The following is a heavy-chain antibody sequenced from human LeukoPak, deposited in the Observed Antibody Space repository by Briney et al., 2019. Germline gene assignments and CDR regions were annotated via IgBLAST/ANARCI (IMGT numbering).Heavy chain of an antibody. CDR1: GIIFSKYG. J-gene: IGHJ4*02. CDR3: ARGTISALTLLDY. D-gene: IGHD6-6*01. Sequence: GGSLRLSCAASGIIFSKYGMSLVRQAPGKGLEWVATVLGSGVPTYYADSVQGRFTISRDNSKNTLYLQMGSLRAEDMAVYYCARGTISALTLLDYWGQGTLVTVSS. V-gene: IGHV3-23*01. CDR2: VLGSGVPT.